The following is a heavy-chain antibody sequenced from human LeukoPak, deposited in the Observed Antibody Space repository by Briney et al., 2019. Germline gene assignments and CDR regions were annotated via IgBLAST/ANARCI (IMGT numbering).Heavy chain of an antibody. CDR1: GFTFSSYD. J-gene: IGHJ4*02. CDR3: ARDVAGYWSTPRCPWE. CDR2: ISSSSKTI. Sequence: PGGSLRLSCAVSGFTFSSYDMNWVRQAPGKGLEWVSYISSSSKTIYYADSVQGRFTISRDNAKNSLYLQMNSLRAEDTAVYYCARDVAGYWSTPRCPWEWGQGTLVTVSS. V-gene: IGHV3-48*01. D-gene: IGHD2-2*03.